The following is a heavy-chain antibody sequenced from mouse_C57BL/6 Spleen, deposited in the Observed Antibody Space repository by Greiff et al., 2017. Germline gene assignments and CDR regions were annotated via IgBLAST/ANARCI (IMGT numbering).Heavy chain of an antibody. CDR2: INYDGSST. CDR1: GFTFSDYY. J-gene: IGHJ2*01. D-gene: IGHD2-5*01. Sequence: EVKLLESEGGLVQPGSSMKLSCTASGFTFSDYYMAWVRQVPEKGLEWVANINYDGSSTYYLDSLKIRFIISRDNAKNILYLQLSSLKSEDTATYYCAREDSNYPFDYWGQGTTLTVSS. CDR3: AREDSNYPFDY. V-gene: IGHV5-16*01.